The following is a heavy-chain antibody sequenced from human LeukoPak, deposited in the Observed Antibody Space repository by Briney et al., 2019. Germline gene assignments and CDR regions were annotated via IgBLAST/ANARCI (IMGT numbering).Heavy chain of an antibody. D-gene: IGHD3-22*01. CDR2: VYNSGST. CDR1: GGSISSGGYC. CDR3: ARHDSSSGYYYLDY. V-gene: IGHV4-61*02. Sequence: SETLSLTCTVSGGSISSGGYCWSWIRQPAGKGLEWIGRVYNSGSTNYNPSLKSRVTISIDTSKNQFSLKLTSVTAADTAVYYCARHDSSSGYYYLDYWGQGTLVTVSS. J-gene: IGHJ4*02.